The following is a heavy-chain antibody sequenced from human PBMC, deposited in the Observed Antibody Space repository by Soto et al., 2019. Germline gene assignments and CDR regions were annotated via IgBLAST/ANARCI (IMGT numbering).Heavy chain of an antibody. J-gene: IGHJ6*02. D-gene: IGHD3-10*01. CDR3: AREGYYSGSGTYSPPRYYGMDV. Sequence: QVQLVQSGAEVRKPGASVKVSCKASGYTFSHYGLSWVRQAPGQGLEWRGWISDYNGNTHYAQKCQGRLIMTTDTATSTAYVELRSLTSDDTAVYFCAREGYYSGSGTYSPPRYYGMDVWGQGTTGTVSS. CDR1: GYTFSHYG. CDR2: ISDYNGNT. V-gene: IGHV1-18*01.